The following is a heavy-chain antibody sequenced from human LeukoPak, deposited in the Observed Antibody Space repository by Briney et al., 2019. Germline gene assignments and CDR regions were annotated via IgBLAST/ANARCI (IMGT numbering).Heavy chain of an antibody. D-gene: IGHD2-15*01. J-gene: IGHJ6*03. Sequence: SETLSLTCAVYGGSFSGYYWSWIRQPPGKGLEWIGEINHSGSTNYNPSLKSRVTISVDTSRNQFSLKLSSVTAADTAVYYCARGRYCSGGSCYRYYYYYMDVWGKGTTVTVSS. V-gene: IGHV4-34*01. CDR1: GGSFSGYY. CDR2: INHSGST. CDR3: ARGRYCSGGSCYRYYYYYMDV.